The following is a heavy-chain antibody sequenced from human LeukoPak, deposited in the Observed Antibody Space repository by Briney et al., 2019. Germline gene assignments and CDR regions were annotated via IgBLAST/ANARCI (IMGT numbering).Heavy chain of an antibody. D-gene: IGHD2-2*01. CDR3: ARDEEYCSSTSCSDAFDI. V-gene: IGHV1-24*01. CDR2: FDPEDGET. Sequence: ASVKVSCKVSGYTLTELSMHWVRQAPGKGLEWMGGFDPEDGETIYAQKFQGRVTMTEDTSTDTAYMELSSLRSDDTAVYYCARDEEYCSSTSCSDAFDIWGQGTMVTVSS. J-gene: IGHJ3*02. CDR1: GYTLTELS.